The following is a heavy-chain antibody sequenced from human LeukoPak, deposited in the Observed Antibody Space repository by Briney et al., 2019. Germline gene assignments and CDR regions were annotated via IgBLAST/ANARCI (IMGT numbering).Heavy chain of an antibody. Sequence: GGSLRLSCAASGFSFSSSAMSWVRQAPGKELEWVSSINDSGDITNYADSVKGRFTIARDDSKNTVYLEMKSLTAEDTALYYCARGGWPFDFWGQGTLVTVSS. D-gene: IGHD3-10*01. CDR3: ARGGWPFDF. J-gene: IGHJ4*02. CDR2: INDSGDIT. CDR1: GFSFSSSA. V-gene: IGHV3-23*01.